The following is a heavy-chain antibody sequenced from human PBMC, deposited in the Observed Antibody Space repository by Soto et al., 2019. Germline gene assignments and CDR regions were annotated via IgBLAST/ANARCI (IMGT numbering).Heavy chain of an antibody. J-gene: IGHJ4*02. V-gene: IGHV2-5*02. CDR2: IYWDDDK. CDR3: AHRPSYCSGGSCYSGFDY. CDR1: GFSLSTSGVG. Sequence: GSGPTLVNPTQTLTLTCTFSGFSLSTSGVGVGWIRQPPGKALEWLALIYWDDDKRYSPSLKSRLTITKDTSKDQVVLTMTNMDPVDTATYYCAHRPSYCSGGSCYSGFDYRGQGTLVTVSS. D-gene: IGHD2-15*01.